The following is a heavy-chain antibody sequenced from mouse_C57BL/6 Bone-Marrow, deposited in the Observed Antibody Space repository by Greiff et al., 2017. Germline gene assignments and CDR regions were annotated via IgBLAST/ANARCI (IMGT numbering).Heavy chain of an antibody. CDR1: GYTFTDYY. CDR2: IYPGSGNT. V-gene: IGHV1-76*01. Sequence: VQLQQSGAELVRPGASVKLSCKASGYTFTDYYINWVKQRPGQGLEWIARIYPGSGNTYYNEKFKGKATLTEEKSSSTAYMQLSSLTSEASAVYCCTRSRRRASFDVWGKGTTVTVSS. J-gene: IGHJ1*03. CDR3: TRSRRRASFDV.